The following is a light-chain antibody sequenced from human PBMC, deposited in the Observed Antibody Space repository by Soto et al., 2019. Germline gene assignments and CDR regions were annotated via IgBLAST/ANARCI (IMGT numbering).Light chain of an antibody. V-gene: IGKV3-20*01. CDR2: AAS. J-gene: IGKJ5*01. CDR1: QSVGSSY. CDR3: QKYGIPPQNT. Sequence: EIVLTQSPGTLSLSPGERATLSCRASQSVGSSYLAWYQQKPGQAPRLLIYAASSRATGVPERFSGSGSGTDFPLTISRREPEVFAVYYCQKYGIPPQNTSGQGTRREIK.